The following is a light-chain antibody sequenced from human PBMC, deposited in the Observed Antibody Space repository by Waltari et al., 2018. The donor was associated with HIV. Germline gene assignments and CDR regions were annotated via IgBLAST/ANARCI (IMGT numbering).Light chain of an antibody. V-gene: IGKV1-39*01. CDR2: AAS. Sequence: DIQMTQSPSSLSAPVGDRVTIPCRASQSFSSYLNWYQQKPGKAPNLLIYAASSLQSGVPSRFSGGGSGTDFTLTISSLQPEDFATYYCQQTYSTPLTFGGGTKVEIK. CDR1: QSFSSY. J-gene: IGKJ4*01. CDR3: QQTYSTPLT.